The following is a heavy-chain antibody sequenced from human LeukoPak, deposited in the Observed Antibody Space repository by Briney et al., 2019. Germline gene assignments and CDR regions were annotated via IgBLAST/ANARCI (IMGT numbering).Heavy chain of an antibody. Sequence: GGSLRLSCAASGFTFSSYSMNWVRQAPGKGLEWVSGISGTGDRTDYADTVRGRFTISRDNSENTLYLQMNSLRAEDTAVYYCAKPSAMDEYYYHYGLDVWGQGTTVTVSS. CDR1: GFTFSSYS. CDR3: AKPSAMDEYYYHYGLDV. J-gene: IGHJ6*02. CDR2: ISGTGDRT. V-gene: IGHV3-23*01. D-gene: IGHD5-18*01.